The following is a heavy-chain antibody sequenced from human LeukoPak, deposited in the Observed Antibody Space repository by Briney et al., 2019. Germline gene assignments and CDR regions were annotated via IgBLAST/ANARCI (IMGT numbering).Heavy chain of an antibody. D-gene: IGHD4-17*01. J-gene: IGHJ6*03. V-gene: IGHV4-59*01. CDR3: ARTRRDDYGQSYYYYYMDV. CDR2: IYYSGST. CDR1: GGSISSYY. Sequence: SETLSLTCTVSGGSISSYYWSWIRQPPGKGLEWIGYIYYSGSTNYNPSLKSRVTISVDTSKNQFSLKLSSVTAADTAVYYCARTRRDDYGQSYYYYYMDVWGKGTTVTVSS.